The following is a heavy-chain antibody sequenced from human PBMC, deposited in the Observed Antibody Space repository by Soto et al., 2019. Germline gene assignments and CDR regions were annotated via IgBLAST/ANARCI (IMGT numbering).Heavy chain of an antibody. Sequence: ASVKVSCKASGYSFTYHYIRWVRQAPGQGLEWMGLISPDGGSTRYSQKFQARITMTRDTSTSTVYMELSSLRSEDTAVYYCARAPRGGVIIVITSAQIDYWGQGTLVTVSS. CDR3: ARAPRGGVIIVITSAQIDY. D-gene: IGHD3-3*01. V-gene: IGHV1-46*01. CDR1: GYSFTYHY. J-gene: IGHJ4*02. CDR2: ISPDGGST.